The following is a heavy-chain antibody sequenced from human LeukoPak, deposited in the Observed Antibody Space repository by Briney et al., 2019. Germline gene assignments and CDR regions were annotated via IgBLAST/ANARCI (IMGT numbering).Heavy chain of an antibody. CDR1: GFTLSSYG. CDR3: AKDPQKWESYFDY. CDR2: IRYDGSNK. Sequence: PGGSLRLSCAASGFTLSSYGMHWVRQAPGKGLEWVAFIRYDGSNKYYADSVKGRFTISRDNSKNTLYLQMNSLRAEDTAAYYCAKDPQKWESYFDYWGQGTLVTVSS. J-gene: IGHJ4*02. D-gene: IGHD1-26*01. V-gene: IGHV3-30*02.